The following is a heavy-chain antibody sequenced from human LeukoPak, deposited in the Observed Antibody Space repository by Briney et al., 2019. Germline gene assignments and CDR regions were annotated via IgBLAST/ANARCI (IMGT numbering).Heavy chain of an antibody. CDR2: FDPEDGET. J-gene: IGHJ4*02. Sequence: ASVKVSCKVSGYTLTELSMHWVRQAPGKGLEWMGGFDPEDGETIYAQKFRGRVTMTEDTSTDTAYMELSSLRSEDTAVYYCATESGSSHPFDYWGQGTLVTVSS. D-gene: IGHD1-26*01. V-gene: IGHV1-24*01. CDR3: ATESGSSHPFDY. CDR1: GYTLTELS.